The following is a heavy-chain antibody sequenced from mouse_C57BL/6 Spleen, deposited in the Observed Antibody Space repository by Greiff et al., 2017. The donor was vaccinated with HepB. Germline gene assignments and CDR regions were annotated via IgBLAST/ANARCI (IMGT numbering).Heavy chain of an antibody. J-gene: IGHJ4*01. CDR2: INPSNGGT. CDR1: GYTFTSYW. D-gene: IGHD1-1*01. Sequence: VQLQQSGTELVKPGASVKLSCKASGYTFTSYWMHWVKQRPGQGLEWIGNINPSNGGTNYNEKFKSKATLTVDKSSSTAYMQLSSLTAEDSEVYDSAFYYGSSYEAMDYWGQGTSVTVSS. CDR3: AFYYGSSYEAMDY. V-gene: IGHV1-53*01.